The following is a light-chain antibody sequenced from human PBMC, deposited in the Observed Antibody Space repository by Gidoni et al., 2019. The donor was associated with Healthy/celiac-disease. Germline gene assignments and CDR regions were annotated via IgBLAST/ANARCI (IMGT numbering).Light chain of an antibody. CDR2: GAS. CDR3: QQYGSSPRT. J-gene: IGKJ1*01. Sequence: EIVVTQPPGTLSLSPGERATLSCRASQSVSSSYLALYQQKPGQAPRLLIDGASSRATGIPDRCSSSGAGADFPHTISRLEPEDFAVYYYQQYGSSPRTCGQGTKVEIK. CDR1: QSVSSSY. V-gene: IGKV3-20*01.